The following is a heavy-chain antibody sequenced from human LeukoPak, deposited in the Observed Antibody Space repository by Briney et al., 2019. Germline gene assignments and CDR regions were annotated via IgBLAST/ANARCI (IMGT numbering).Heavy chain of an antibody. Sequence: GGSLRLSCAASEFTFSNYAPSWVRQAPGKGLEWVSSLTSGGSSYYADSVKGRFTISRDNSRNTLYLQMNSLRAEDTAVYYCAKGLGSGSYYNVFDYWGQGTLVTVSS. CDR1: EFTFSNYA. CDR2: LTSGGSS. CDR3: AKGLGSGSYYNVFDY. D-gene: IGHD3-10*01. J-gene: IGHJ4*02. V-gene: IGHV3-23*01.